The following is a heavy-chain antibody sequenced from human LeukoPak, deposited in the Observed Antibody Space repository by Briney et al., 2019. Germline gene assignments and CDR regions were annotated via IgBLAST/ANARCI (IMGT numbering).Heavy chain of an antibody. CDR2: IRYDGSNK. J-gene: IGHJ4*02. CDR1: GFTFSSYG. D-gene: IGHD6-13*01. V-gene: IGHV3-30*02. Sequence: PGGSLRLSCAASGFTFSSYGMHWVRQAPGKGLEWVAFIRYDGSNKYYADSVKGRFTISRDNSKNTLYLQMNSLRAEDTAVYYCAKDKEHIAAAGTAIDYWGQGTLVTVSS. CDR3: AKDKEHIAAAGTAIDY.